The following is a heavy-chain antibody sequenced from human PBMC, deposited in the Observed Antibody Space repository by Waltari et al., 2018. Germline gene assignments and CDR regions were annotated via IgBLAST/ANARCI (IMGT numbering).Heavy chain of an antibody. D-gene: IGHD2-15*01. CDR1: GFTFSRSW. V-gene: IGHV3-74*03. CDR3: ARAGLLGAFDV. J-gene: IGHJ3*01. CDR2: CNNDGSST. Sequence: EVQLVESGGGLVQPGGSLRLSCAASGFTFSRSWIHWVRQFPGKGLMWVSRCNNDGSSTVYADSVKGRFTISRDDAKNTVSLQMNNLSAEDTALYYCARAGLLGAFDVWGQGTMVTVSS.